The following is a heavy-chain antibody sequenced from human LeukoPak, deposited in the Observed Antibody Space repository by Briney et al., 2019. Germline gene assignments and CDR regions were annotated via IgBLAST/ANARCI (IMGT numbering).Heavy chain of an antibody. CDR1: GFTFSSYA. Sequence: LTGGSLRLSCAASGFTFSSYAMSWVRQAPGKGLEWVSAISGSGGSTYYADSVKDRFTISRDNSKNTLYLQMNSLRAEDTAVYYCAKDLPYYGSGSYYINWGQGTLVTVSS. CDR2: ISGSGGST. D-gene: IGHD3-10*01. J-gene: IGHJ4*02. V-gene: IGHV3-23*01. CDR3: AKDLPYYGSGSYYIN.